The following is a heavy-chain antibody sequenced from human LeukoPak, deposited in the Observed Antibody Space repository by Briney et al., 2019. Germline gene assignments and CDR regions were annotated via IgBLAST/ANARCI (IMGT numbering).Heavy chain of an antibody. J-gene: IGHJ4*02. CDR3: ARKDSSSWYPDY. D-gene: IGHD6-13*01. CDR1: SHLLSVYY. V-gene: IGHV4-34*01. CDR2: INHSGST. Sequence: SEPLSLPCAVWSHLLSVYYWIGLRHPTGKAGECIGEINHSGSTNYNPSLKSRVTISVDTSKNQFSLKLSSVTAADTAVYNCARKDSSSWYPDYWGQGTLVTVSS.